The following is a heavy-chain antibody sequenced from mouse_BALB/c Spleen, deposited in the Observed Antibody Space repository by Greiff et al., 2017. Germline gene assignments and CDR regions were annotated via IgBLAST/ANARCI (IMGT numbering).Heavy chain of an antibody. D-gene: IGHD2-3*01. CDR3: ARVDGYYGFAY. CDR2: ISYDGSN. J-gene: IGHJ3*01. V-gene: IGHV3-6*02. Sequence: EVQLVESGPGLVKPSQSLSLTCSVTGYSITSGYYWNWIRQFPGNKLEWMGYISYDGSNNYNPSLKNRISITRDTSKNQFFLKLNSVTTEDTATYYCARVDGYYGFAYWGQGTLVTVSA. CDR1: GYSITSGYY.